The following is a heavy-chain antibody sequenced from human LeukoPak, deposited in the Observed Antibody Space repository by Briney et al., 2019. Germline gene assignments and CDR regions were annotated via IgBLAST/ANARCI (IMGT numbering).Heavy chain of an antibody. J-gene: IGHJ3*02. CDR3: ARVHRYSYGSPDAFDI. Sequence: ASVKVSCKASGYTFTSYGISWVRRAPGQGLEWMGWISAYNGNTNYAQELQGRVTMTTDTSTSTAYMELRSLRSDDTAVYYCARVHRYSYGSPDAFDIWGQGTMVTVSS. V-gene: IGHV1-18*01. CDR2: ISAYNGNT. D-gene: IGHD5-18*01. CDR1: GYTFTSYG.